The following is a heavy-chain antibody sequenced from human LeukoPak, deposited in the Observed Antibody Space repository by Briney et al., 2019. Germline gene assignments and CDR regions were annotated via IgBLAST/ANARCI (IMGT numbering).Heavy chain of an antibody. CDR3: ATTHCSGGSCYSGKYFQH. CDR1: GGSFSGYY. Sequence: SETLSLTCAVYGGSFSGYYWSWIRQSPGQGLEWIGEIDHSGSTNYNPSLNSRVTISVDTSKNQFSLKLSSVTAADTAVYYCATTHCSGGSCYSGKYFQHWGQGTLVTVSS. D-gene: IGHD2-15*01. V-gene: IGHV4-34*01. CDR2: IDHSGST. J-gene: IGHJ1*01.